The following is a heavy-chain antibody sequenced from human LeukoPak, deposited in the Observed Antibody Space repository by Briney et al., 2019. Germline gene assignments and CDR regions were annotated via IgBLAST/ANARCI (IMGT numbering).Heavy chain of an antibody. D-gene: IGHD2-2*02. J-gene: IGHJ6*02. Sequence: QPGGSLRLSCAASGFTFSSYSMNWVRQAPGKGREWVSYFSSSSSTIYYADSVKGRFTISRDNAKNSLYLQMNSLRDEDTAVYYCARDHVPVVVPAAINYYYYGMDVWGQGTTVTVSS. CDR2: FSSSSSTI. CDR1: GFTFSSYS. CDR3: ARDHVPVVVPAAINYYYYGMDV. V-gene: IGHV3-48*02.